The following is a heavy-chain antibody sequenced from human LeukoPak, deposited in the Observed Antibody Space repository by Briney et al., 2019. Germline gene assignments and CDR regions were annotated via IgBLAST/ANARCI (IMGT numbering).Heavy chain of an antibody. D-gene: IGHD6-19*01. CDR3: ARDLGSGSSYFDY. Sequence: TPSQTLSLTCTVSGGSISSGSYYWSWIRQPAGKGLEWIGRIYTSGSTNYNPSLKSRVTISVDTSKNQFSLKLSSVTAADTAVYYCARDLGSGSSYFDYWGQGTLVTVSS. CDR1: GGSISSGSYY. CDR2: IYTSGST. V-gene: IGHV4-61*02. J-gene: IGHJ4*02.